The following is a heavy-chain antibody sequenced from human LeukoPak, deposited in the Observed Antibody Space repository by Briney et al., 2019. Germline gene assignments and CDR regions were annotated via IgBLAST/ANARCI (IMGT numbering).Heavy chain of an antibody. CDR3: ARRGGYPEPSFDY. Sequence: GGSLRLSCAASRFTFSRYWMHWVRQAPGKGLVWVSRINTDGRRTSYADFVKGRFTISRDNAKNSLYLQMNSLRAEDTAVYYCARRGGYPEPSFDYWGQGTLVTVSS. CDR2: INTDGRRT. V-gene: IGHV3-74*01. D-gene: IGHD5-12*01. J-gene: IGHJ4*02. CDR1: RFTFSRYW.